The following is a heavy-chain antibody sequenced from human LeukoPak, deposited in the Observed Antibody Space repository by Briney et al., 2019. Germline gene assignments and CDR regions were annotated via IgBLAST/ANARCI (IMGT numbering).Heavy chain of an antibody. D-gene: IGHD2-15*01. V-gene: IGHV3-48*01. CDR2: ISSSSSSI. Sequence: GGSLRLSCAASGFTFSNCGMDWVRQAPGKGLEWVSYISSSSSSIYYADSVKGRFTISRDNAKNSLFLQMNSLRAEDTAVYYCARDSCSGGSCYLDYWGQGTLVTVSS. CDR1: GFTFSNCG. CDR3: ARDSCSGGSCYLDY. J-gene: IGHJ4*02.